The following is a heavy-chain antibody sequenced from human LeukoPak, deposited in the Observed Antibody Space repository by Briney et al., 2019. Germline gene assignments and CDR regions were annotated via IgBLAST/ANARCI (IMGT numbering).Heavy chain of an antibody. CDR2: IYYSGST. Sequence: SETLSLTCTVSGGSISSSSYYWGWIRQPPGKGLEWIGYIYYSGSTNYNPSLKSRVTISVDTSKNQFSLKLSSVTAADTAVYYCTRSLYGDYPVYFDHWGQGTLVTVSS. CDR1: GGSISSSSYY. D-gene: IGHD4-17*01. J-gene: IGHJ4*02. V-gene: IGHV4-61*05. CDR3: TRSLYGDYPVYFDH.